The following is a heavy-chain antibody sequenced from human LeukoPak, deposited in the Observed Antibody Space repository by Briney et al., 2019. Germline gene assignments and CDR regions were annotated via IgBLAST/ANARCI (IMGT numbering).Heavy chain of an antibody. Sequence: GGSLRLSCAASGFTFSSYWMHWVRQAPGKGLVWVSRIKNDGSSTAYADSVKGRFTISRDNAKNSLYLQMNSLRAEDTAVYYCARDDVEMAGVNAFDIWGQGTMVTVSS. D-gene: IGHD5-24*01. CDR3: ARDDVEMAGVNAFDI. CDR2: IKNDGSST. CDR1: GFTFSSYW. J-gene: IGHJ3*02. V-gene: IGHV3-74*01.